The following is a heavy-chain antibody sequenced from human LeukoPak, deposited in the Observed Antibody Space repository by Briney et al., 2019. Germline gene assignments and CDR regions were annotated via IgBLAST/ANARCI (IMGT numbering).Heavy chain of an antibody. CDR1: GGSISSGGYY. J-gene: IGHJ6*02. CDR2: IYYSGST. CDR3: ARAGNSAYYYYGMDV. V-gene: IGHV4-31*03. D-gene: IGHD4-23*01. Sequence: SETLSLTCTVSGGSISSGGYYWSWIRQHPGKGLEWIGYIYYSGSTYYNPSLKSRVTISVDPSKNQFSLKLSSVTAADTAVYYCARAGNSAYYYYGMDVWGQGTTVTVSS.